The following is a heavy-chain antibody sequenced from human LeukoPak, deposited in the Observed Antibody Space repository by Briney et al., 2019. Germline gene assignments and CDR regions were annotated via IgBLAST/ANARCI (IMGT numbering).Heavy chain of an antibody. CDR1: GYTFTAYY. Sequence: ASVKVSCKASGYTFTAYYMHWVRQAPGQGLECMGWINPDSGGANYAQKFQGRVTMTRDTSISTAYMELSRLRSDDTAVCYCASAPGYSSSWKHWGQGTLVTVSS. CDR2: INPDSGGA. D-gene: IGHD6-13*01. CDR3: ASAPGYSSSWKH. V-gene: IGHV1-2*02. J-gene: IGHJ1*01.